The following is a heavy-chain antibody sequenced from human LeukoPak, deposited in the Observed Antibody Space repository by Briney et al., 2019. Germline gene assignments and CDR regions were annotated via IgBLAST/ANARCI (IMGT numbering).Heavy chain of an antibody. CDR3: ARRGYSSGWYYFDY. CDR1: GGSFSGYY. D-gene: IGHD6-19*01. J-gene: IGHJ4*02. Sequence: SETLSLTCAVYGGSFSGYYWSWIRQPPGKGLEWIGEINHSGSTNYNPSLKSRVTISVDTSKNQFSLKLSSVTAADTAVYYCARRGYSSGWYYFDYWGQGTLVTVSS. V-gene: IGHV4-34*01. CDR2: INHSGST.